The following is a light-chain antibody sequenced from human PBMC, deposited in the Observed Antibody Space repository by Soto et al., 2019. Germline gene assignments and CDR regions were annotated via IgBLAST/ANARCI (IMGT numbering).Light chain of an antibody. CDR2: GAS. CDR3: QQYDNWLPIT. Sequence: GIRTRPAPRSVSQGAKTTLGCGASQSVSSNLAWYQQRHGQAPRLLIYGASTRATGIPARFSGSGSGTEFTLTISSLQSEDFAVYYCQQYDNWLPITFGQGTRLEIK. V-gene: IGKV3-15*01. J-gene: IGKJ5*01. CDR1: QSVSSN.